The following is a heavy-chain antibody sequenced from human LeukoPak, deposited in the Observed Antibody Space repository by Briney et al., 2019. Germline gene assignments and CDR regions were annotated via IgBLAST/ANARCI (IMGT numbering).Heavy chain of an antibody. Sequence: GGSLRLSCAASGFTFSSYAMSWVRQAPGKGLEWVSTISGSGGSICYADSVKGRFTISRDNSKNTLYLQINSLRADDTAVYYCAKRISYYFDYWGQGTLVTVSS. J-gene: IGHJ4*02. CDR1: GFTFSSYA. CDR3: AKRISYYFDY. CDR2: ISGSGGSI. V-gene: IGHV3-23*01.